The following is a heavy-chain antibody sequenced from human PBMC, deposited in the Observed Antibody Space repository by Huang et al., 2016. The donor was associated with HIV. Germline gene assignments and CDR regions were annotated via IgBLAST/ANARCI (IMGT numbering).Heavy chain of an antibody. CDR2: IGSDSRDT. Sequence: QVQLVQSGGEVKQPGASVRVSCQASGYDFGSYGMSWVRQAPGQGLEWLEWIGSDSRDTRTEQKFQGRVTMTTDRSATTTYMELRSLRYDDTAVYYCVRDTYYTDIWKRNDASFLWGQGTMITVYS. CDR1: GYDFGSYG. J-gene: IGHJ3*01. CDR3: VRDTYYTDIWKRNDASFL. D-gene: IGHD3-22*01. V-gene: IGHV1-18*01.